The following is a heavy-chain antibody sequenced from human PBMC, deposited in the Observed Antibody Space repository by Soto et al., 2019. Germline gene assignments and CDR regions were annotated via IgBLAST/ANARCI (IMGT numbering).Heavy chain of an antibody. CDR1: GFTFSTYF. Sequence: GGSLRLSCAASGFTFSTYFMTWVRQGPGKGLEWVANIKADGSEKYYVDSVKGRFTISRDNAKKSLFLQMNSLRAEDTAVYYCARWNYAMDVWGQGTTVTVSS. J-gene: IGHJ6*02. CDR2: IKADGSEK. CDR3: ARWNYAMDV. V-gene: IGHV3-7*05.